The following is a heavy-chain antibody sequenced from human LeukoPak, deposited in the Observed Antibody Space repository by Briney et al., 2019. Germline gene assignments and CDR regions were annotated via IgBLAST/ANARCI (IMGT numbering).Heavy chain of an antibody. J-gene: IGHJ4*02. CDR3: ARVLYSPGGKLDY. V-gene: IGHV3-66*01. Sequence: GGSLRLSCAASGFTVSSKYMSWVRQAPGKGLEWVSVIYSDGSTYYADSVKGRFTISRDNSKNTLYLQMNTLRAEDTAVYYCARVLYSPGGKLDYWGQGTLVTVSS. CDR2: IYSDGST. D-gene: IGHD2-21*01. CDR1: GFTVSSKY.